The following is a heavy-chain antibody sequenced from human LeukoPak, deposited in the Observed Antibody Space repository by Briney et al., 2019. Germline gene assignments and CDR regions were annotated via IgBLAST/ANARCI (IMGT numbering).Heavy chain of an antibody. CDR2: ISSSSSYI. CDR3: ARTTPVGKYFDY. CDR1: GFTFSSYS. J-gene: IGHJ4*02. V-gene: IGHV3-21*01. D-gene: IGHD7-27*01. Sequence: HGGSLRLSCAASGFTFSSYSMNWVRQAPGKGLEWVSSISSSSSYIYYADSVKGRFTISRDNAKNSLYLQMNSLRAEDTAVYYCARTTPVGKYFDYWGQGPLVTVSS.